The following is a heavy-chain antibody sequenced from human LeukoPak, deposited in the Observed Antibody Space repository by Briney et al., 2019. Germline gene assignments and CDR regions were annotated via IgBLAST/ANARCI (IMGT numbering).Heavy chain of an antibody. CDR2: IIPISGTT. V-gene: IGHV1-69*13. CDR3: ASGYPTKYYFDS. CDR1: GGIFTSYG. Sequence: GASVKVSCKASGGIFTSYGISWVRHAPGQGLEWMGGIIPISGTTNNAQKFHGRVTITADESTSTAYMELSRLRSEDTAMYYCASGYPTKYYFDSWGQGPLVTVSS. D-gene: IGHD5-12*01. J-gene: IGHJ4*02.